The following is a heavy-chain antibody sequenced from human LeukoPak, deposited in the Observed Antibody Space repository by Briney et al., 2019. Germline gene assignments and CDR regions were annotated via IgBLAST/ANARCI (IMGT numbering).Heavy chain of an antibody. Sequence: ASVKVSCKASGYTFTSYDINWVRQATGQGLEWMGWINPYSDATNYAQNFQGRVTMTRDTSINTAYMELSRLSSDDTAVYYCARGGAGRYCSVGNCYNFDYWGQGTLVTVSS. CDR2: INPYSDAT. D-gene: IGHD2-15*01. J-gene: IGHJ4*02. V-gene: IGHV1-2*02. CDR3: ARGGAGRYCSVGNCYNFDY. CDR1: GYTFTSYD.